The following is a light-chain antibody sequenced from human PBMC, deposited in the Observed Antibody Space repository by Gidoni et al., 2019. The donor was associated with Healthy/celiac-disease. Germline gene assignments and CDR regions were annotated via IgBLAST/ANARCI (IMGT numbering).Light chain of an antibody. J-gene: IGKJ4*01. CDR3: QQYYSKPLT. V-gene: IGKV4-1*01. Sequence: DIVMTQSPDSLAVSLGERATINCKSSQSVLYTSNNKNYLAWYQQKPGQPPKLLIYWASTRESGVPDRFSGSGSGTDFTLTISSLQAEDVAVYYCQQYYSKPLTFXGXTKVEIK. CDR1: QSVLYTSNNKNY. CDR2: WAS.